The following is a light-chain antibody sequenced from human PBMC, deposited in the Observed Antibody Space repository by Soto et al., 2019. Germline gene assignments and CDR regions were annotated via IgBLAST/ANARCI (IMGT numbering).Light chain of an antibody. Sequence: EIVLTQSPATLSLSPGVRATLSCRARQSVSSYLAWYQQKPGQAPRLLIYDASNRATGIPARFSGSGSGTDFTLTISSLEPEDFAVYYCQQRSNWPLYTFGQGTKLEIK. J-gene: IGKJ2*01. CDR1: QSVSSY. V-gene: IGKV3-11*01. CDR3: QQRSNWPLYT. CDR2: DAS.